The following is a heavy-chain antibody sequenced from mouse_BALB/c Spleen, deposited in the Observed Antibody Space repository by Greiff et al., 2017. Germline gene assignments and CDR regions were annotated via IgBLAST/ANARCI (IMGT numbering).Heavy chain of an antibody. CDR3: TPNWDYFDY. Sequence: LVESGAELVRPGASVTLSCKASGYTFTDYEMHWVKQTPVHGLEWIGAIDPETGGTAYNQKFKGKATLTADKSSSTAYMELRSLTSEDSAVYYCTPNWDYFDYWGQGTTLTVSS. D-gene: IGHD4-1*02. CDR2: IDPETGGT. V-gene: IGHV1-15*01. CDR1: GYTFTDYE. J-gene: IGHJ2*01.